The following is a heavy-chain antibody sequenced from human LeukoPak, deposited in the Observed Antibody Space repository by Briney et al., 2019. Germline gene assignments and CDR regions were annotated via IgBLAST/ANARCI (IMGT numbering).Heavy chain of an antibody. CDR2: NSANNGDT. CDR1: GYTFTSHS. J-gene: IGHJ4*02. D-gene: IGHD6-19*01. V-gene: IGHV1-18*01. CDR3: ARSPSNSSGRYKHLDY. Sequence: ASVKVSCKASGYTFTSHSISWMRQAPGQGLEWMGWNSANNGDTNYAQKFQGRVTMTTDSSTTTAYMELRSLTSADKAVYYCARSPSNSSGRYKHLDYWGQGTLVTVSS.